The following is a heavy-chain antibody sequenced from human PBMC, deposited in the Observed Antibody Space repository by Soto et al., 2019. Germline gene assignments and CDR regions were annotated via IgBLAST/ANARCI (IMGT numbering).Heavy chain of an antibody. J-gene: IGHJ4*02. CDR2: IDYTGGYS. D-gene: IGHD3-9*01. V-gene: IGHV3-23*01. Sequence: PGGSLRLSCAASGFTFSGYAMNWVRQAPGKGLEWVSTIDYTGGYSYYADSVKGRFTISRDNSQKTLDLQMNSLRSDDTAVYYCARVGFAYDILPGYYNDYWGQGTLVTVSS. CDR1: GFTFSGYA. CDR3: ARVGFAYDILPGYYNDY.